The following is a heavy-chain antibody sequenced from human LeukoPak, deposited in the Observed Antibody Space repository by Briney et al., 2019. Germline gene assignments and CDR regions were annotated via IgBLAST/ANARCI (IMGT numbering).Heavy chain of an antibody. CDR1: GFTLSNYW. V-gene: IGHV3-7*01. CDR3: ARDPVYYDSSGYYNYGMDV. J-gene: IGHJ6*02. Sequence: PGGSLRLSCAASGFTLSNYWMSWVRQAPGKGLQWVANIKQDGSEKYYVDSVKGRFTISRDNAKNSLYLQMNSLRAEDTAVYYCARDPVYYDSSGYYNYGMDVWGQGTMVTVSS. CDR2: IKQDGSEK. D-gene: IGHD3-22*01.